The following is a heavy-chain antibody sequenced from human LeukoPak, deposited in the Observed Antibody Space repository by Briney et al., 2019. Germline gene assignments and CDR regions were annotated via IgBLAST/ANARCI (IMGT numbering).Heavy chain of an antibody. J-gene: IGHJ4*02. Sequence: SETLSLTCTVSGGSISSYYWSWIRQPPGKGLEWIGYIYYSGSTNYNPSLKSRVTISVDTSKNQFSLKLSSVTAADTAVYYCARRSSSYYYGSGSLGYWGQGTLVTVSS. CDR3: ARRSSSYYYGSGSLGY. CDR2: IYYSGST. V-gene: IGHV4-59*12. CDR1: GGSISSYY. D-gene: IGHD3-10*01.